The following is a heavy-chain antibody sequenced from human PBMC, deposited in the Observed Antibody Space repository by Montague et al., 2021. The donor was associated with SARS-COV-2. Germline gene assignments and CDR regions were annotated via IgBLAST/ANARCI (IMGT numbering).Heavy chain of an antibody. CDR3: ARTGAYDHFDY. V-gene: IGHV4-4*02. CDR2: VYRTGGT. CDR1: GGSVNSTNW. J-gene: IGHJ4*02. Sequence: SETQSLTCTVSGGSVNSTNWWSWVRQPPGKGLEWIAEVYRTGGTMFNPSFRSRVTLSIDRSKNLFSLNLNSVTVADTAVYYCARTGAYDHFDYWGPGTLVIVSS. D-gene: IGHD5-12*01.